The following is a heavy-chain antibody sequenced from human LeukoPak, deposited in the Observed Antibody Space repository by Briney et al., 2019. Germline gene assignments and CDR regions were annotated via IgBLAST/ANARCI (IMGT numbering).Heavy chain of an antibody. Sequence: PSETLSLTCAVYGGSFSGYYWSWIRQPPGRGLEWMGEINHSGSTKYNPSLKSRVTISVDTSKNQFSLKLSSVTAADTAVYYCARRYDSSVVGMDVWGQGTTVTVSS. CDR2: INHSGST. V-gene: IGHV4-34*01. D-gene: IGHD3-22*01. J-gene: IGHJ6*02. CDR3: ARRYDSSVVGMDV. CDR1: GGSFSGYY.